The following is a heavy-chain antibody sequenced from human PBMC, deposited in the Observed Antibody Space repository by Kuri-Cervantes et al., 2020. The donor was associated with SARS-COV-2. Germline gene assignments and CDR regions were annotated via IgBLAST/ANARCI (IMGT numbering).Heavy chain of an antibody. V-gene: IGHV4-61*10. CDR1: GVSIGSGNYY. CDR2: IYASGTT. CDR3: ARGVSSSSPLTSYYMDV. Sequence: SETLSLTCAVSGVSIGSGNYYWTWIRLPAGKGLEWVGYIYASGTTYYNPSLESRVSISVDTSKNQFSLKLSSVTAADTAVYYCARGVSSSSPLTSYYMDVWGKGTTVTVSS. D-gene: IGHD6-6*01. J-gene: IGHJ6*03.